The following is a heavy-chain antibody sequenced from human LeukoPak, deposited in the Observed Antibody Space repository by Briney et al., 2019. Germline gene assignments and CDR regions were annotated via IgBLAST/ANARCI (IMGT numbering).Heavy chain of an antibody. Sequence: PSETLSLTCTVSGGSISSYYWSWIRQPAGKGLEWIGRIYTSGSTNYNPSLKSRVTMSVDTSKNQFSLKLSSVTAADTAVYYCARVQYSSSWYFAFDIWGQGTMVTVSS. V-gene: IGHV4-4*07. J-gene: IGHJ3*02. CDR1: GGSISSYY. CDR2: IYTSGST. D-gene: IGHD6-13*01. CDR3: ARVQYSSSWYFAFDI.